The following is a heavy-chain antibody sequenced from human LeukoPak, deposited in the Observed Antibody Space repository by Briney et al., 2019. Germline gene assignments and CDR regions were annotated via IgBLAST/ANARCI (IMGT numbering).Heavy chain of an antibody. V-gene: IGHV1-69*13. CDR2: IIPIFGTA. Sequence: ASVKVSCKASGGTFSSYAISWVRQAPGQGLEWMGGIIPIFGTANYAQKFQGRVTITADESTSTAYMELSSLRAEDTALYYCAKDSGYYYGSGSYYFWGQGTLVTVSS. CDR1: GGTFSSYA. CDR3: AKDSGYYYGSGSYYF. D-gene: IGHD3-10*01. J-gene: IGHJ4*02.